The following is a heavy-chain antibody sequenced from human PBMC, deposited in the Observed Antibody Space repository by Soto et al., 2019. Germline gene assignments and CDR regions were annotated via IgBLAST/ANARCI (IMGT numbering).Heavy chain of an antibody. V-gene: IGHV3-74*01. D-gene: IGHD3-22*01. CDR2: INGDGSDT. CDR3: ARDRITMMGVYYYGMDV. Sequence: GGSLRLSCAASGFTFSTYWMHWVRQAPGKGLVWVSRINGDGSDTVYADSVKGRFTISRDNAKNTLYLQMNSLRAEDTAVYYCARDRITMMGVYYYGMDVWGQGTTVTVSS. J-gene: IGHJ6*02. CDR1: GFTFSTYW.